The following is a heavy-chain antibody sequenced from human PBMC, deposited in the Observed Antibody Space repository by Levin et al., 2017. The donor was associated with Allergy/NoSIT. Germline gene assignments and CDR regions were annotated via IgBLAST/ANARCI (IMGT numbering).Heavy chain of an antibody. Sequence: GGSLRLSCAASGFTVSSNYMSWVRQAPGKGLEWVSVIYSGGSTYYADSVKGRFTISRDNSKNTLYLQMNSLRAEDTAVYYCARVDRGYSYGYRFDYWGQGTLVTVSS. CDR1: GFTVSSNY. V-gene: IGHV3-53*01. CDR2: IYSGGST. D-gene: IGHD5-18*01. J-gene: IGHJ4*02. CDR3: ARVDRGYSYGYRFDY.